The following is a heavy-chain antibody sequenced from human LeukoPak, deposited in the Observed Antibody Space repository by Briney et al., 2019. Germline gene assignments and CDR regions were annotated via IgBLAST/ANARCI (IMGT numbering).Heavy chain of an antibody. V-gene: IGHV4-39*01. CDR3: ARHVFRWLLNWFDP. Sequence: SETLSLTCTVSDGSINSTSSYWGWVRQPPGKGLEWIGSIDYSGSTSYNPSLKSRVTISVDTSKNKVSLGLSSVTAADTAVYYCARHVFRWLLNWFDPWGQGTLVTVSS. CDR2: IDYSGST. CDR1: DGSINSTSSY. J-gene: IGHJ5*02. D-gene: IGHD2-15*01.